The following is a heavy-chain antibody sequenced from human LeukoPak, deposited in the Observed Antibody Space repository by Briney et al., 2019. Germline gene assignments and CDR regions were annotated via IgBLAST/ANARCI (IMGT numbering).Heavy chain of an antibody. CDR1: GFTFSSSA. V-gene: IGHV3-23*01. J-gene: IGHJ4*02. D-gene: IGHD3-22*01. CDR2: ISGSGGST. CDR3: AKLCCYDSSGYFDY. Sequence: GGSLRLSCAASGFTFSSSAMSWVRQVPGKGLEWVSSISGSGGSTYYADSVKGRFTISRDNSKNTLYLQMNSLRAEDTAVFYCAKLCCYDSSGYFDYWGQGTLVTVSS.